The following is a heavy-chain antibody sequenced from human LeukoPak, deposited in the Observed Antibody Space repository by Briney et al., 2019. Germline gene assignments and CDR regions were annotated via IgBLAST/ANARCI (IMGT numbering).Heavy chain of an antibody. CDR2: IGTSGDT. Sequence: GGSLRLSCAASGFTFSSHDMHWVRQVTGKGLEWVSAIGTSGDTYYQDSVQGRFSISREDAKNSLYLQMNSLKAGDTAMYFCARVRSGWYFDLWGRGTLVTVSP. J-gene: IGHJ2*01. V-gene: IGHV3-13*01. CDR3: ARVRSGWYFDL. CDR1: GFTFSSHD. D-gene: IGHD3-10*01.